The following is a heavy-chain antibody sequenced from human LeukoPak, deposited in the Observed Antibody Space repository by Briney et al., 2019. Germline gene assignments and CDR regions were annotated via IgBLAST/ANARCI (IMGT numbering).Heavy chain of an antibody. D-gene: IGHD5-18*01. Sequence: PGGSLRLSCAASGFSFSSYAMHWARQAPGKGLEWVAVIWYDGSNKYYADSVKGRFTISRDNSKNTLYLQMNSLRAEDPAVYYCARDRGYSTFDIWGQGTVVTVSS. J-gene: IGHJ3*02. CDR1: GFSFSSYA. V-gene: IGHV3-33*01. CDR2: IWYDGSNK. CDR3: ARDRGYSTFDI.